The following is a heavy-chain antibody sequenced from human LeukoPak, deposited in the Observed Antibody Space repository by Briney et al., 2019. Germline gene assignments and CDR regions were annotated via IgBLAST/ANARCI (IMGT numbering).Heavy chain of an antibody. J-gene: IGHJ5*02. V-gene: IGHV4-39*07. CDR2: IYYSGST. CDR3: ARDSSGWYHWFDP. D-gene: IGHD6-19*01. CDR1: GGSISSSSYY. Sequence: SETLSLTCTVSGGSISSSSYYWGWIRQPPGKGLEWIGSIYYSGSTYYNPSLKSRVTISVDTSKNQFSLKLTSVTAADTAVYYCARDSSGWYHWFDPWGQGTLVTVSS.